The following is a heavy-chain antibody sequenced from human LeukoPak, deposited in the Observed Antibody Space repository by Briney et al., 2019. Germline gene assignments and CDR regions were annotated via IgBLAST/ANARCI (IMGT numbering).Heavy chain of an antibody. D-gene: IGHD2-21*01. CDR2: INHSGST. CDR1: GGSFSGYY. CDR3: ARGYFTYYYYYGMDV. J-gene: IGHJ6*02. V-gene: IGHV4-34*01. Sequence: PSETLSLTCAVYGGSFSGYYWSWIRQPPGKGLEWIGEINHSGSTNYNPSLKSRVTISVDTSKNQFSLKLGSVTAADTAVYYCARGYFTYYYYYGMDVWGQGTTVTVSS.